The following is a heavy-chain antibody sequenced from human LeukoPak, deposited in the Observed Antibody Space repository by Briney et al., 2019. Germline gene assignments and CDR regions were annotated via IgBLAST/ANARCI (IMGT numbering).Heavy chain of an antibody. Sequence: PSETLSLTCTVSGGSISSRSYYWVWIRQPPGKGLEWVGSIYYSGSAYFNPSLKSRVTISVDTSKNQFSLKLSSVTAADTAVYYCATDGKYYSSGDYWGQGTLVTVSS. CDR2: IYYSGSA. J-gene: IGHJ4*02. D-gene: IGHD6-19*01. V-gene: IGHV4-39*02. CDR1: GGSISSRSYY. CDR3: ATDGKYYSSGDY.